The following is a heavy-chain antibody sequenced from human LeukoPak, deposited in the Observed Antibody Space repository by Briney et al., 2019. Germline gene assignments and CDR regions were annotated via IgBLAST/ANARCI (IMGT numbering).Heavy chain of an antibody. D-gene: IGHD1-1*01. J-gene: IGHJ4*02. CDR1: GGSISSYY. Sequence: SQTLSLTCTVSGGSISSYYWSWIRQPPGKGLEWIGYIYYGGSTNYNPSLKSRVTISVDTSKNQFSLKLSSVTAADTAVYYCAREIRGTLDYWGQGTLVTVSS. V-gene: IGHV4-59*01. CDR2: IYYGGST. CDR3: AREIRGTLDY.